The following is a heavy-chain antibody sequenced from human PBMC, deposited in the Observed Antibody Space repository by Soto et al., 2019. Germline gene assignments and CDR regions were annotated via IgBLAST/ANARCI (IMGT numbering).Heavy chain of an antibody. CDR2: IYWNDDK. J-gene: IGHJ4*02. CDR3: AHTWGLPFDY. V-gene: IGHV2-5*01. CDR1: GFSLRTTGVG. Sequence: QITLKESGPTLVEPTQTLTLTCTYSGFSLRTTGVGVGWIRQPPGKALEWLGIIYWNDDKRYSPSLKNRFTHTSDISKSQVVLTMTNMDPVDTATYYCAHTWGLPFDYWGPGILVIVSS. D-gene: IGHD3-16*01.